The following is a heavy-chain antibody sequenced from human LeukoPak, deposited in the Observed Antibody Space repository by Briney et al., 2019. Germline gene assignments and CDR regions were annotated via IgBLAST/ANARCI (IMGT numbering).Heavy chain of an antibody. CDR3: ARVDRDTGENRYSSSWYYFDY. V-gene: IGHV1-2*02. Sequence: SVKVSCKASGYTFTGYYMHWVRQAPGQGLEWMGWINPNSGGTNYAQKFQGRVTMTRDTSISTAYMELSRLRSDDTAVYYCARVDRDTGENRYSSSWYYFDYWGQGTLVTVSS. J-gene: IGHJ4*02. CDR2: INPNSGGT. D-gene: IGHD6-13*01. CDR1: GYTFTGYY.